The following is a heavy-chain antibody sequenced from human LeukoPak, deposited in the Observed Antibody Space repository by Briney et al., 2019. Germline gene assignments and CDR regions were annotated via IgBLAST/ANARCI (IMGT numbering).Heavy chain of an antibody. Sequence: PGGSLRLSCAAPGFTFSSYGMSWVRQAPGKGLEWVSAISGSGGSTYYADSVKGRFTISRDNSKNTLYLQMNSLRAEDTAVYYCAKDIEGAEGALGQGTLVTVSS. CDR1: GFTFSSYG. CDR3: AKDIEGAEGA. CDR2: ISGSGGST. D-gene: IGHD1-26*01. J-gene: IGHJ5*02. V-gene: IGHV3-23*01.